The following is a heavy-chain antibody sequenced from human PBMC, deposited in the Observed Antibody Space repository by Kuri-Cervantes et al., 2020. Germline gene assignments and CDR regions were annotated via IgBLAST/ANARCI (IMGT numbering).Heavy chain of an antibody. CDR3: AKASSSGPGWFDA. V-gene: IGHV3-30-3*01. Sequence: SCAASGFTFSSYAMYWVRQAPGKGLEWVAVISYDGSNKYYADSVKGRFTISRDNSKNTLYLQMNSLRAEDTAVYYCAKASSSGPGWFDAWGQGTLVTVSS. CDR2: ISYDGSNK. D-gene: IGHD6-25*01. J-gene: IGHJ5*02. CDR1: GFTFSSYA.